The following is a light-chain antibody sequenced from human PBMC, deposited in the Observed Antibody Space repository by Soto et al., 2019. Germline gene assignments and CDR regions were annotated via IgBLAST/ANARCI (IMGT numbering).Light chain of an antibody. Sequence: QSALTQPASVSGSPGQSITISCTGTSSDVGGYNYVSWYQHHPGKAPKLMIYDVSNRPSGVSNRFSGSKSGNTASLTISGLQAEDEADYYCSSYTSRSTHVFGGGTKLTVL. CDR2: DVS. CDR3: SSYTSRSTHV. CDR1: SSDVGGYNY. V-gene: IGLV2-14*03. J-gene: IGLJ2*01.